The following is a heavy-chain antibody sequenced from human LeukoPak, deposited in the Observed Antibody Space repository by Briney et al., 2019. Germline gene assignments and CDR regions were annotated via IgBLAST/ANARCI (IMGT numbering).Heavy chain of an antibody. CDR1: GYTFTGYY. CDR3: ARNHGGNSDFDY. Sequence: ASVKLSCKTSGYTFTGYYMHWVRQAPGQGLEWMGWIIPIFGTANYAQKFQGRVTITADKSTSTAYMELRSLRSDDTALYYCARNHGGNSDFDYWGQGTLVTVSS. V-gene: IGHV1-69*06. J-gene: IGHJ4*02. D-gene: IGHD4-23*01. CDR2: IIPIFGTA.